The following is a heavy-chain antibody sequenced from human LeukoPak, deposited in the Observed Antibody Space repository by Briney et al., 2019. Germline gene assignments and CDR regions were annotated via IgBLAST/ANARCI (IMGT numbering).Heavy chain of an antibody. J-gene: IGHJ6*02. D-gene: IGHD4-17*01. CDR1: GGSISSTTYY. V-gene: IGHV4-39*01. CDR2: IFYSGST. Sequence: SETLSLTCPVSGGSISSTTYYWAWIRQPPGKRLEWIGSIFYSGSTYYNPSLKSRVTISVDTSKNQFSLKLSSVTAADTAVYYCARGRHDYGESYYYNMDVWGQGTTVTVSS. CDR3: ARGRHDYGESYYYNMDV.